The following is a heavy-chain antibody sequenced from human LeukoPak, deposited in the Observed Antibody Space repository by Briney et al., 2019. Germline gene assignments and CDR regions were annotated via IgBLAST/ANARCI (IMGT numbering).Heavy chain of an antibody. CDR3: ARGGGRGIDY. Sequence: SETLSLTCAVYGGSFSGYYWSWIRQPPGKGLEWIGEINHSGSTNYNPSLKSRVTISVDTSKNQFSLKLSSVTAADTAVYYCARGGGRGIDYGGQGTLATVSS. D-gene: IGHD3-16*01. V-gene: IGHV4-34*01. CDR2: INHSGST. J-gene: IGHJ4*02. CDR1: GGSFSGYY.